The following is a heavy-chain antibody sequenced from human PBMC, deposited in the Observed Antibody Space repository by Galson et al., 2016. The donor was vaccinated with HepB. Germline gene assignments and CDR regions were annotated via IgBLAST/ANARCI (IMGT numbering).Heavy chain of an antibody. CDR2: ISKSATPK. Sequence: SLRLSCAASGFSVSDYEMNWVRQTPGKGLQWVSKISKSATPKHAVDAVKGRFTISRDTAKNAVFLQMNSLRVEDTAVYYCARDETVQGPSTIDYWGQGTLVTVSS. V-gene: IGHV3-48*03. CDR3: ARDETVQGPSTIDY. CDR1: GFSVSDYE. D-gene: IGHD2-21*02. J-gene: IGHJ4*02.